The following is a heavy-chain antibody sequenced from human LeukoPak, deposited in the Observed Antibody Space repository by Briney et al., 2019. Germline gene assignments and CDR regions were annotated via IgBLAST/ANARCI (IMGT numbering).Heavy chain of an antibody. J-gene: IGHJ6*03. CDR2: ISGTSGST. Sequence: TGGSLRLSCAASGFTFSSYAMSWVRQAPGKGLEWVSSISGTSGSTFYADSVQGRFTISRDNSKNTLYLQMNGLRAEDTAVYYCAKVPFDWISSTNYYYYMDVWGKGTTVTVSS. CDR1: GFTFSSYA. V-gene: IGHV3-23*01. D-gene: IGHD3-9*01. CDR3: AKVPFDWISSTNYYYYMDV.